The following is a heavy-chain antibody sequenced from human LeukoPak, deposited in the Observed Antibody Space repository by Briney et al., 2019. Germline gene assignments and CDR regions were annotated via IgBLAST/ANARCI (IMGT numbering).Heavy chain of an antibody. V-gene: IGHV3-20*04. CDR3: ARFYYDILSGYYPFVY. D-gene: IGHD3-9*01. CDR2: INWNGGST. Sequence: PGGSLRLSCAASGFTFDGYGMSWVRHAPGKGLEWVSGINWNGGSTGYADSVKGRFTISRDNAKNSLYLQMNSLRAEDTALYYCARFYYDILSGYYPFVYWGQGSLVTVSS. J-gene: IGHJ4*02. CDR1: GFTFDGYG.